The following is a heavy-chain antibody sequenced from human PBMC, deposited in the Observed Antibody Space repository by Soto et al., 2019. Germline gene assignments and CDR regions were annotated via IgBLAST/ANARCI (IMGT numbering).Heavy chain of an antibody. CDR2: ISYDGSNK. CDR1: GFTFSSYA. D-gene: IGHD3-22*01. J-gene: IGHJ3*02. V-gene: IGHV3-30-3*01. CDR3: ASGGYYDSRTLGAFDI. Sequence: SLRLSCAASGFTFSSYAMHWVRQAPGKGLEWVAVISYDGSNKYYADSVKGRFTISRDNSKNTLYLQMNSLRAEDTAVYYCASGGYYDSRTLGAFDIWGQGTMVTVSS.